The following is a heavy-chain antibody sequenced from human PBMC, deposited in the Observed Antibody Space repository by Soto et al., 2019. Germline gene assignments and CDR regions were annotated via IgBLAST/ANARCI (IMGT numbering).Heavy chain of an antibody. J-gene: IGHJ5*02. CDR3: ARTITMVRGLIYGNWFDP. D-gene: IGHD3-10*01. Sequence: SETLSLTCTVSGGSISSGDYYWSWIRQPPGKGLEWIGYIYYSGSTYYNPSLKSRVTISVDTSKNQFSLKLSSVTAADTAVYYCARTITMVRGLIYGNWFDPWGQGTLVTVSS. CDR2: IYYSGST. CDR1: GGSISSGDYY. V-gene: IGHV4-30-4*01.